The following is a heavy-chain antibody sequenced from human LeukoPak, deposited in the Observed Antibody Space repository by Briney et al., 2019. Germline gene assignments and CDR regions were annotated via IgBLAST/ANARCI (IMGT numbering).Heavy chain of an antibody. CDR1: GFTFSSYG. CDR2: ISNDGSNK. V-gene: IGHV3-30*03. CDR3: SCTAVTQRSLSFDY. D-gene: IGHD4-17*01. J-gene: IGHJ4*02. Sequence: GGSLRLSCAASGFTFSSYGMHWVRQAPGKGLEWVAVISNDGSNKYYADSVKGRFTISRDNSKNTLYLQMNSLRAEDTAVYYCSCTAVTQRSLSFDYWGQGTLVTVSS.